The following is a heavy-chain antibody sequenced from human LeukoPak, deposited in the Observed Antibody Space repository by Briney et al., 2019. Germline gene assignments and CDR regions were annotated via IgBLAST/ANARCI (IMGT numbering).Heavy chain of an antibody. D-gene: IGHD6-13*01. Sequence: VSVKVSCKASGYSFTNYGMSWVRQAPGQGLEWMGWISAYSGNTDYAQNFQGRVPIPRDTSTSTAYMELWSLRSDDTAVYYCARERSSTDYWGQGTLVTVSS. CDR3: ARERSSTDY. CDR2: ISAYSGNT. CDR1: GYSFTNYG. J-gene: IGHJ4*02. V-gene: IGHV1-18*01.